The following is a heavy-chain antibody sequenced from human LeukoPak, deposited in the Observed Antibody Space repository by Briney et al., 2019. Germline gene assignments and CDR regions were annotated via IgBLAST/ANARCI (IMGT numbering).Heavy chain of an antibody. V-gene: IGHV3-30*04. CDR3: ARVGYSGYEGPYYFDY. CDR2: ISYDGSNK. J-gene: IGHJ4*02. D-gene: IGHD5-12*01. CDR1: GFTFSSYA. Sequence: GGSLRLSCAASGFTFSSYAMHWVRQAPGKGLEWEAVISYDGSNKYYADSVKGRFTISRDNSKNTLYLQMNSLRAEDTAVYYCARVGYSGYEGPYYFDYWGQGTLVTVSS.